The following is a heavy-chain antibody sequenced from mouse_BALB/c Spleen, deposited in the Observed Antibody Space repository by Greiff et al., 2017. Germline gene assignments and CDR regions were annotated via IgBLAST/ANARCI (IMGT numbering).Heavy chain of an antibody. CDR2: ISYSGST. Sequence: EVKLVESGPSLVKPSQTLSLTCSVTGDSITSGYWNWIRKFPGNKLEYMGYISYSGSTYYNPSLKSRISITRDTSKNQYYLQLNSVTTEDTATYYCARYGNYVGDAMDYWGQGTSVTVSS. J-gene: IGHJ4*01. V-gene: IGHV3-8*02. CDR3: ARYGNYVGDAMDY. D-gene: IGHD2-1*01. CDR1: GDSITSGY.